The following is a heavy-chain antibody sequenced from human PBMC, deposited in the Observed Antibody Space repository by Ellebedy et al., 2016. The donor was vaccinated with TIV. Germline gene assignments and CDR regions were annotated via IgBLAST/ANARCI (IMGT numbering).Heavy chain of an antibody. CDR1: GYSFTTYW. CDR2: IDPSDSYI. Sequence: GESLKTSCTGSGYSFTTYWNSWVRQMPGKGLEWMGRIDPSDSYIKYSPSFQGHVTISVDKSISTAYLQWSSLKASDTAMYYCARHMNTAMTNDHWGQGTLVTVSS. J-gene: IGHJ4*02. CDR3: ARHMNTAMTNDH. D-gene: IGHD5-18*01. V-gene: IGHV5-10-1*01.